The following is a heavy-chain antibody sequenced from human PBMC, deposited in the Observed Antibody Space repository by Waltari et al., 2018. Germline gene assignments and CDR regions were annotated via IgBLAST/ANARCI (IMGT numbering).Heavy chain of an antibody. CDR2: INPSGGST. CDR3: ARDLQAQTPYYYYGMDV. CDR1: GYTFTSYY. Sequence: QLVQSGAEVKKPGASVKVSCKASGYTFTSYYMHWVRQAPGQGLEWMGIINPSGGSTSYAQKFQGRVTMTRDTSTSTVYMELSSLRSEDTAVYYCARDLQAQTPYYYYGMDVWGQGTTVTVSS. V-gene: IGHV1-46*01. D-gene: IGHD2-15*01. J-gene: IGHJ6*02.